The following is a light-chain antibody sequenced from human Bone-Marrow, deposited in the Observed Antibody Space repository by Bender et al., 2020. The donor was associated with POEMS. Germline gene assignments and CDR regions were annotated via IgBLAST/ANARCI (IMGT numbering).Light chain of an antibody. V-gene: IGLV2-8*01. J-gene: IGLJ2*01. CDR2: DVS. Sequence: QSALTQPASVSGSPGQSVTISCTGSTNDIGGFNSVSWYQQHPGRAPQLIIFDVSKRPSGVPDRFSGSKSGNTASLTVSELQLEDEADYFCSSSAGTFNLIFGGGTKLTVL. CDR3: SSSAGTFNLI. CDR1: TNDIGGFNS.